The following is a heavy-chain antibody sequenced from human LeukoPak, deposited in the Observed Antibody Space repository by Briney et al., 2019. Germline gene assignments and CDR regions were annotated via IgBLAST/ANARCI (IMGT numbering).Heavy chain of an antibody. V-gene: IGHV1-18*01. CDR2: ISAYNGNT. CDR3: ARGVYSGYAPRDAFDV. D-gene: IGHD5-12*01. Sequence: ASVKVSCKASGGTFSSYAISWVRQAPGQGLEWMGWISAYNGNTNYAQKLQGRVTMTTDTSTSTAYMELGSLRSDDTAVYYCARGVYSGYAPRDAFDVWGQGTMVTVSS. J-gene: IGHJ3*01. CDR1: GGTFSSYA.